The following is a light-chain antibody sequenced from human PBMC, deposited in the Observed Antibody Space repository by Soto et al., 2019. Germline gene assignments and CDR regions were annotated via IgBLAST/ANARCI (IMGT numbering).Light chain of an antibody. CDR1: QSLLNSNGYNC. Sequence: DIVMTQSPLSLPVTPGEPASNSCRSSQSLLNSNGYNCLDWYLQRPGQSPQLLIHLGSIRASGVPDRFSASGSGTDFTLKISRVEAEDVGVYYCMQALRPPLTFGGGTKVEIK. V-gene: IGKV2-28*01. CDR3: MQALRPPLT. CDR2: LGS. J-gene: IGKJ4*01.